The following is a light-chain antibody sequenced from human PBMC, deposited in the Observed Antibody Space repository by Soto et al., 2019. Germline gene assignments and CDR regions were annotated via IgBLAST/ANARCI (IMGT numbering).Light chain of an antibody. CDR2: QVS. J-gene: IGKJ1*01. V-gene: IGKV2-24*01. CDR1: QSLVYSDGNTY. Sequence: DVVMTQTPLSSPVTLGQPASISCRSSQSLVYSDGNTYLSWIQQRPGQPPRLLIYQVSKRFSGVPDRFSGSGTGTDFTLKISRVEAEDVGVYYCMQRSHFPRTFGQGTKVEVK. CDR3: MQRSHFPRT.